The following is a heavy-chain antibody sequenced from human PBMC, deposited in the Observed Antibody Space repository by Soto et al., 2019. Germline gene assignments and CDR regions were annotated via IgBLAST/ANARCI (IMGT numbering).Heavy chain of an antibody. D-gene: IGHD3-10*01. Sequence: LETLSLTCAVYGGSFSGYYWSWIRQPPGKGLEWIGEVIHSGSTKYNPSLKSRVTISVDTSKNQFSLKLSSVTAADTAVYYCARPQTRGFGEFNNWFDPWGQGTLVTVSS. V-gene: IGHV4-34*12. CDR1: GGSFSGYY. CDR2: VIHSGST. J-gene: IGHJ5*02. CDR3: ARPQTRGFGEFNNWFDP.